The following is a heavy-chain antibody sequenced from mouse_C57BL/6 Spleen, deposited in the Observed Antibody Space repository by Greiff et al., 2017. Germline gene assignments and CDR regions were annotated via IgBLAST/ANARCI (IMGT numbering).Heavy chain of an antibody. D-gene: IGHD2-4*01. CDR1: GYAFSSSW. Sequence: VQLQQSGPELVKPGASVKISCKASGYAFSSSWMNWVKQRPGKGLEWIGRIYPGDGDTNYNGKFKGKATLTADKSSSTAYMQLSSLTSEDSAVYVCARSAYDYDVGFAYWGQGTLVTVSA. CDR3: ARSAYDYDVGFAY. V-gene: IGHV1-82*01. J-gene: IGHJ3*01. CDR2: IYPGDGDT.